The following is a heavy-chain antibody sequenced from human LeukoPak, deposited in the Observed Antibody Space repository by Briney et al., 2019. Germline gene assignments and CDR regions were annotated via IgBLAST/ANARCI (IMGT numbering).Heavy chain of an antibody. CDR1: GDSISSSGYY. Sequence: SETLSLTCTVSGDSISSSGYYWGWIRQPPGKGLEWIGTIYYSGSTYYNPSLRSRVTISLDTSKNQFSLKLSSVTAADTAVYFCARGYSSSHFWGQGTLDTVSS. J-gene: IGHJ4*02. CDR3: ARGYSSSHF. D-gene: IGHD6-13*01. V-gene: IGHV4-39*01. CDR2: IYYSGST.